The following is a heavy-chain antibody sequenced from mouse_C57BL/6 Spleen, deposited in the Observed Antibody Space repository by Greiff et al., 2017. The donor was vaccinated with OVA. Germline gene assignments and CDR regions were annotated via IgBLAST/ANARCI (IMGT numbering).Heavy chain of an antibody. CDR2: ISSGSSTI. CDR3: ARPAPYAMDY. CDR1: GFTFSDYG. J-gene: IGHJ4*01. V-gene: IGHV5-17*01. Sequence: EVKLQESGGGLVKPGGSLKLSCAASGFTFSDYGMHWVRQAPEKGLEWVAYISSGSSTIYYADTVKGRFTISRDNAKNTLFLQMTSLRSEDTAMYYCARPAPYAMDYWGQGTSVTVSS.